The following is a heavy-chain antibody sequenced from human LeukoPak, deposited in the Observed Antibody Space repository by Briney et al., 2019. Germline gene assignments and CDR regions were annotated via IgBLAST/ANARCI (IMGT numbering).Heavy chain of an antibody. J-gene: IGHJ4*02. CDR3: ARDYRSWVGASGQLLDY. V-gene: IGHV3-7*01. CDR1: GFTFSDYF. D-gene: IGHD1-26*01. CDR2: IKQDGSEK. Sequence: GGSLRLSCAASGFTFSDYFMSWIRQAPGKGLEWVANIKQDGSEKYYVDSVKGRFTISRDNAKNSLYLQMNSLRDEDTALYYCARDYRSWVGASGQLLDYWGQGTLVTVSS.